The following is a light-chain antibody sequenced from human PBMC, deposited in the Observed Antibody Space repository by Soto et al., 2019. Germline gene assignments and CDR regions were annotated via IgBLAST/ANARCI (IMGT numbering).Light chain of an antibody. CDR3: QQYYSTPS. CDR2: WAS. CDR1: QSVLYSSNNKNY. V-gene: IGKV4-1*01. J-gene: IGKJ2*01. Sequence: DIVMTQSPDSLAVSLGERATINCKSSQSVLYSSNNKNYLAWYQQKPGQPPKLLIYWASTRESGVPDRFSGSGSGTDFTLTISSLQAEDVAVYYCQQYYSTPSFAQGTKLEI.